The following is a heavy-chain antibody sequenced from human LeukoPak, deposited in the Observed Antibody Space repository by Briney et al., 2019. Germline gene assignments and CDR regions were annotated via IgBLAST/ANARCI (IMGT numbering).Heavy chain of an antibody. CDR3: ARDIATVQHLD. D-gene: IGHD5-18*01. Sequence: GASVKVSCKASGYTFTSYIISWVRQAPGQGLEGMGWINAYNCNTDYAQRVQGGVTMTTDTSTSTAYMELRSLRSDDTAVYFCARDIATVQHLDWGQGTLVTVSS. V-gene: IGHV1-18*01. CDR1: GYTFTSYI. J-gene: IGHJ4*02. CDR2: INAYNCNT.